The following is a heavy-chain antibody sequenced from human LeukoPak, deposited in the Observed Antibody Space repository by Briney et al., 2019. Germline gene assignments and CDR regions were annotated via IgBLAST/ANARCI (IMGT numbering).Heavy chain of an antibody. J-gene: IGHJ4*02. V-gene: IGHV4-39*07. D-gene: IGHD3-3*01. Sequence: SETLSLTCTVSGGSISSSSYYWVWIRQPPGKGLEWIGEINHSGSTNYNPSLKSRVTISVDTSKNQFSLKLSSVTAADTAVYYCARRTAYDFWSGYTGSYFDYWGQGTLVTVSS. CDR2: INHSGST. CDR1: GGSISSSSYY. CDR3: ARRTAYDFWSGYTGSYFDY.